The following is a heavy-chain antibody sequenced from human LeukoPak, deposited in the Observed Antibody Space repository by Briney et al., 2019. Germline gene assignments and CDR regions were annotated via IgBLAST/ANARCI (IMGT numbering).Heavy chain of an antibody. D-gene: IGHD3-22*01. CDR3: ASITGSGYYHCDY. CDR1: GFTFSSYS. V-gene: IGHV3-48*02. CDR2: ISSGSGTI. J-gene: IGHJ4*02. Sequence: GGSLRLSCAASGFTFSSYSMKWVRQAPGKGLEWLSFISSGSGTIYYADSVKGRFTISRDNANNSLFLHMNSLRDEDTAVYYCASITGSGYYHCDYWGQGTLVTVSS.